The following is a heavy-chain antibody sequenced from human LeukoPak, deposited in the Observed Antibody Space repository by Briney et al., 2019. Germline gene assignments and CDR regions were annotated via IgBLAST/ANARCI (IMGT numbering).Heavy chain of an antibody. J-gene: IGHJ6*02. CDR3: ARTSRHYYGSGSNLTPWPAGMDV. CDR1: GGSISGFF. Sequence: PSGTLPLTCTVSGGSISGFFWTWIRQPPGKELEWMGYIYFSGSSSKYNPSLKSRLTISVDTSKSQFSLKLNSATAADTAVYYCARTSRHYYGSGSNLTPWPAGMDVWGQGTTVTVSS. D-gene: IGHD3-10*01. V-gene: IGHV4-59*01. CDR2: IYFSGSS.